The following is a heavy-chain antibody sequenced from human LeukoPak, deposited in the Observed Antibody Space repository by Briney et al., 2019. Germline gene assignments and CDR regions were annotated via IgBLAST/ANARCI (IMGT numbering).Heavy chain of an antibody. V-gene: IGHV4-59*01. D-gene: IGHD5-12*01. Sequence: SETLSLTCTVSGGSISSYYWSWIRQPPGKGLEWIGYIYYSGSTNYNPSLKSRVTISVDTSKNQFSLKLSSVTAADTAVYYCARVDIVATMLPGDYYYYMDVWGKGTTVTISS. J-gene: IGHJ6*03. CDR2: IYYSGST. CDR1: GGSISSYY. CDR3: ARVDIVATMLPGDYYYYMDV.